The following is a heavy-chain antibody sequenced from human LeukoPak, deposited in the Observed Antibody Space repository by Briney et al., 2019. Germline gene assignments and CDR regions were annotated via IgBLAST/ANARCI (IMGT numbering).Heavy chain of an antibody. V-gene: IGHV3-23*01. CDR3: AKGARAGHCGSTSCSPTSYFDY. CDR1: GFTFSSYA. J-gene: IGHJ4*02. D-gene: IGHD2-2*01. CDR2: ISGSGGST. Sequence: GGSLRLSCAASGFTFSSYAMSWVRQAPGKGLEWVSAISGSGGSTYYADSVKGRFAISRDNSKSTLYLQMNSLRGEDTAVYYCAKGARAGHCGSTSCSPTSYFDYWGQGTLVTVSS.